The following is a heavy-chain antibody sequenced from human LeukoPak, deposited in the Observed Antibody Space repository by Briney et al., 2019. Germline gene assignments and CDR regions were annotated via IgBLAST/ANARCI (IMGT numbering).Heavy chain of an antibody. D-gene: IGHD6-19*01. J-gene: IGHJ4*02. V-gene: IGHV4-61*02. CDR1: GGSISSGSYY. CDR2: IYTSGST. CDR3: ASPGYSSGWYDY. Sequence: SSETLSLTCTVSGGSISSGSYYWSWIRQPAGKGLEWIGRIYTSGSTNYNPSLKSRVTISVDTSKNQFSLKLSSVTAADTAVYYCASPGYSSGWYDYWGQGTLVTVSS.